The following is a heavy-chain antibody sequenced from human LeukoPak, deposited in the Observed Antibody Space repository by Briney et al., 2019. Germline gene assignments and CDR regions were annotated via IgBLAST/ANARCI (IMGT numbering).Heavy chain of an antibody. V-gene: IGHV1-8*01. Sequence: GASVKVSCKASGYTFTSYDINWVRQATGQGLEWMGWMNPNSGNTGYAQKFQGRVTMTRNTSISTAYMELSSLRSEDTAVYYCARAASMVVPAASFDHWGQGTLVTVSS. CDR2: MNPNSGNT. CDR3: ARAASMVVPAASFDH. CDR1: GYTFTSYD. D-gene: IGHD2-2*01. J-gene: IGHJ5*02.